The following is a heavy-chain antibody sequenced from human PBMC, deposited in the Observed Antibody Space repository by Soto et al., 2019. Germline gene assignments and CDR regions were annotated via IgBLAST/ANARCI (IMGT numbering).Heavy chain of an antibody. V-gene: IGHV3-66*01. CDR1: GFTVSSNY. CDR3: ARDRIAVAGNPEYFQH. D-gene: IGHD6-19*01. J-gene: IGHJ1*01. Sequence: EVQLVESGGGLVQPGGSLRLSCAASGFTVSSNYMSWVRQAPGKGLEWVSVIYSSGSTYYADSVKGRFTISRDNSKNTLYLKMNSLRAEDTAVYYCARDRIAVAGNPEYFQHWGQGTLVTVSS. CDR2: IYSSGST.